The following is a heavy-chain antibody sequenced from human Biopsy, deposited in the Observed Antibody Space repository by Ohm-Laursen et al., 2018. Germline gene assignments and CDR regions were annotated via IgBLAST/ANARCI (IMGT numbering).Heavy chain of an antibody. Sequence: ASVKVSCKASGYSFTSYYMHWVRQAPGQGLEWMGMINPSGPTTSYPQIFQGRVTMTRDTSKSTVYMELSSLRSADTAVYFCARNTGWYGDLYYFDYWGQGTLVTVSS. J-gene: IGHJ4*02. V-gene: IGHV1-46*01. CDR2: INPSGPTT. CDR3: ARNTGWYGDLYYFDY. CDR1: GYSFTSYY. D-gene: IGHD6-19*01.